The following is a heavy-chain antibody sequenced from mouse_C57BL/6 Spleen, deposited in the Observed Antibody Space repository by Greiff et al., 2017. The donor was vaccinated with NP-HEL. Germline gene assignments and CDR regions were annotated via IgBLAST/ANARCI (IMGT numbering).Heavy chain of an antibody. CDR1: GFNIKDYY. CDR3: ARGEAVDY. V-gene: IGHV14-2*01. CDR2: IDPEDGET. J-gene: IGHJ2*01. D-gene: IGHD3-2*02. Sequence: EVQLQQSGAELVKPGASVKLSCTASGFNIKDYYMHWVKQRTEQGLEWIGRIDPEDGETKYAPTFQGKATITADTSSNTAYLQLSSLTSEDTAVYYCARGEAVDYWGQGTTLTVSS.